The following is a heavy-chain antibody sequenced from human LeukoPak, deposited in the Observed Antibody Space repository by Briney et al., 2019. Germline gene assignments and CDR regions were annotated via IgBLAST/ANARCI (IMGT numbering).Heavy chain of an antibody. CDR3: ARERFLEWSLDYYYGMDV. V-gene: IGHV3-21*01. CDR2: ISSSSSYI. D-gene: IGHD3-3*01. J-gene: IGHJ6*02. CDR1: GFTFSSYS. Sequence: PGRSLRLSCAASGFTFSSYSMNWVRQAPGKGLEWVSSISSSSSYIYYADSVKGRFTISRDNAKNSLYLQMNSLRAEDTAVYYCARERFLEWSLDYYYGMDVWGQGTTVTVSS.